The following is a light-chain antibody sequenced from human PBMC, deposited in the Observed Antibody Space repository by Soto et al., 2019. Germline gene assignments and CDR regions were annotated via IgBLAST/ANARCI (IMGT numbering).Light chain of an antibody. CDR1: SSDVGGYNY. V-gene: IGLV2-14*01. CDR3: SSYTSSSTPRV. J-gene: IGLJ3*02. Sequence: QSALTQPASVSGSPGQSITISCTGTSSDVGGYNYVSWYQQHPGKAPKLMIYEVSNRPSGVSNRFSGSKSGNTASLTISGLQAEDDADYYCSSYTSSSTPRVFGGGTKLTVL. CDR2: EVS.